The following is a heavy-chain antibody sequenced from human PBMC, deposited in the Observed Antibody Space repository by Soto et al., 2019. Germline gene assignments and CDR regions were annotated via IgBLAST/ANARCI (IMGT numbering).Heavy chain of an antibody. CDR3: ARRGYCSGGSCWDT. CDR1: GNNFARHW. D-gene: IGHD2-15*01. Sequence: ELQLVQSGAEVKKPGESLQISCKDSGNNFARHWVGWVRQMPGKGLEWIGIIFPDDSDTTYSPSAQGQVIISADKSISTAYLQWSSLKTSDTAIYYCARRGYCSGGSCWDTWGQGTLVTVSS. V-gene: IGHV5-51*03. J-gene: IGHJ4*02. CDR2: IFPDDSDT.